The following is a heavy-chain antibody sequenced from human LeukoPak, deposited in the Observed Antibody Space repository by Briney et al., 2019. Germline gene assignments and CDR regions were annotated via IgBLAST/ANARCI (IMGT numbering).Heavy chain of an antibody. CDR1: GFTFSRYS. D-gene: IGHD3-22*01. CDR3: ASYFDSTGYLKEGYAI. V-gene: IGHV3-48*01. Sequence: PGGSLRLSCVGSGFTFSRYSLNWVRQAPGKGLEWVSYISTNSKTIKYADSVKGRFAISRDNAKDFLYLQMTSLRAEDTAVYYCASYFDSTGYLKEGYAIWGRGTLVTVSS. J-gene: IGHJ3*02. CDR2: ISTNSKTI.